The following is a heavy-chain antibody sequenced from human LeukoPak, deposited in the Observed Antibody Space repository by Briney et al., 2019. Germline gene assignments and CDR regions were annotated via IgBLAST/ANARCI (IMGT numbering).Heavy chain of an antibody. J-gene: IGHJ4*02. CDR1: GFTFSSYD. CDR2: IGTAGDT. Sequence: GGSLRLSCAASGFTFSSYDMHWVRHTTGKGLEWVSAIGTAGDTYYPGSVKGRFTISRENAKNSLYLQMKSLRAGDTAVYYCARAATPRGGDFDYWGQGTLVTVSS. D-gene: IGHD3-10*01. CDR3: ARAATPRGGDFDY. V-gene: IGHV3-13*01.